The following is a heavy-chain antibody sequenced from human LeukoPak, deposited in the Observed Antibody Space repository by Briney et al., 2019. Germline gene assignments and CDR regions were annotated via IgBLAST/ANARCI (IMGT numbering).Heavy chain of an antibody. CDR3: ARAPWDFWSGYDAFDI. D-gene: IGHD3-3*01. CDR2: IKQDGSEK. Sequence: SGGSLRLSCAASGFTFSSYWMSWVRQAPGKGLEWVANIKQDGSEKYYVDSVKGRFTISRDNAKNSLYLQMNSLRAEDTAVYYCARAPWDFWSGYDAFDIWGQGTMVTVSS. V-gene: IGHV3-7*04. J-gene: IGHJ3*02. CDR1: GFTFSSYW.